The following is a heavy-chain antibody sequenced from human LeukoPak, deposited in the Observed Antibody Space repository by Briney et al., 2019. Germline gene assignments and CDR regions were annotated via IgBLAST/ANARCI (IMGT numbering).Heavy chain of an antibody. CDR3: AGANWAAGVAFDY. Sequence: GASVRVSCKASGYTFTDYYIHWVRQAPGRGLEWMGWINAEGGGTNYAQKFQGRVTMTRDTSVTTAYMDLSSLRSDDTAVYYCAGANWAAGVAFDYWGQGTLVTVSS. CDR2: INAEGGGT. CDR1: GYTFTDYY. D-gene: IGHD7-27*01. J-gene: IGHJ4*02. V-gene: IGHV1-2*02.